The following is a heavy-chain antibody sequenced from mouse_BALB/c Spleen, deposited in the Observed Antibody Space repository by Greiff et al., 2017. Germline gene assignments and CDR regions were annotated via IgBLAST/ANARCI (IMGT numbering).Heavy chain of an antibody. Sequence: VMLVESGPGLVAPSQSLSITCTVSGFSLTSYGVHWVRQPPGKGLEWLGVIWAGGSTNYNSALMSRLSISKDNSKSQVFLKMNSLQTDDTAMYYCARERAARATLAMDYWGQGTSVTVSS. D-gene: IGHD3-1*01. CDR2: IWAGGST. CDR3: ARERAARATLAMDY. J-gene: IGHJ4*01. CDR1: GFSLTSYG. V-gene: IGHV2-9*02.